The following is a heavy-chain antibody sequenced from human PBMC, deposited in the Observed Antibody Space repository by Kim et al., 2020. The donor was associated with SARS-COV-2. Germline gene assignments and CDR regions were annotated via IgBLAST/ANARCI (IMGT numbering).Heavy chain of an antibody. Sequence: GGSLRLSCIVSGFTFNRYAMHWVRQAPGKGLEWVGGFSLDSNRIDYADSVKGRFTISRDFAKNSLYLQKNSLRVDDTALYYCGKDLVPGGLDVWGQGTTV. CDR3: GKDLVPGGLDV. CDR1: GFTFNRYA. V-gene: IGHV3-9*01. CDR2: FSLDSNRI. D-gene: IGHD2-8*02. J-gene: IGHJ6*02.